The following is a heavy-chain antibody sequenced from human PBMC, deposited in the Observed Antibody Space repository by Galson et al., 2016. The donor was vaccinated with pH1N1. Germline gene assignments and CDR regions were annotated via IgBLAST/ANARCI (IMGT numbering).Heavy chain of an antibody. CDR2: IIPKFGST. Sequence: SVKVSCKASGDTFSNYAITWVRQAPGQGLQWMGGIIPKFGSTTESQELEGRVTFSADASTEIVFMELRSLRSEDTAVSYCARVSFRDLYYYQGMDVWGQGPTVTVSS. V-gene: IGHV1-69*13. D-gene: IGHD3-16*02. CDR3: ARVSFRDLYYYQGMDV. CDR1: GDTFSNYA. J-gene: IGHJ6*02.